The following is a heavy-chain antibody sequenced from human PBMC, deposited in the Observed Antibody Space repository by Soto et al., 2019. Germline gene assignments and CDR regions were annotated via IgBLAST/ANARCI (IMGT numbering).Heavy chain of an antibody. Sequence: SETLSLTCTVSGGSISSGDYYWSWIRQPPGKGLEWIGYTYYSGSTYYNPSLKSRVTISVDTSKNQFSLKLSSVTAADTAVYYCARDDQYYYGMDVWGQGTTVTVSS. CDR3: ARDDQYYYGMDV. V-gene: IGHV4-30-4*01. J-gene: IGHJ6*02. CDR1: GGSISSGDYY. CDR2: TYYSGST. D-gene: IGHD2-2*01.